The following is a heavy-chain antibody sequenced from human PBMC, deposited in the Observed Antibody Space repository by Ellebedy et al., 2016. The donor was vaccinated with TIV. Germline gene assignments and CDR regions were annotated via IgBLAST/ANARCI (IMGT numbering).Heavy chain of an antibody. CDR3: AKGLGIAVAGT. CDR2: ISGSGGST. D-gene: IGHD6-19*01. J-gene: IGHJ5*02. Sequence: GGSLRLSXAASGFTFSSYAMSWVRQAPGKGLEWVSAISGSGGSTYYADSVKGRFTISRDNSKNTLYLQMNSLRAEDTAVYYCAKGLGIAVAGTWGQGTLVTVSS. CDR1: GFTFSSYA. V-gene: IGHV3-23*01.